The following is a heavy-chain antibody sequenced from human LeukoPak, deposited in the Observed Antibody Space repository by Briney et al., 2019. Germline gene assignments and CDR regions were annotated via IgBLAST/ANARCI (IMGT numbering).Heavy chain of an antibody. CDR2: IYYSGST. V-gene: IGHV4-59*01. D-gene: IGHD4-23*01. CDR1: GGSISSYY. J-gene: IGHJ4*02. Sequence: SETLSLTCTVSGGSISSYYWSWIRQPPGRGLGWIGYIYYSGSTNYNPSLKSRVTISVDTSKNQFSLKLSCVTAANTAVYYCARGSDYGGNPNYWGQGTLVTVSS. CDR3: ARGSDYGGNPNY.